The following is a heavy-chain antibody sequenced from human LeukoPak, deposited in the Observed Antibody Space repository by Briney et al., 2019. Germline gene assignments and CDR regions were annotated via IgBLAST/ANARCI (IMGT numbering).Heavy chain of an antibody. CDR2: ISSSGNTI. D-gene: IGHD3-10*01. Sequence: GGSLRLSCAASGFTFSDYYMSWIRQAPEKGLGWVSYISSSGNTIYYADSVKGRFTISRDNAKNSLYLQMNSLRAEDTAVYYCARDFRAAFDPWGQGTLVTVSS. CDR3: ARDFRAAFDP. CDR1: GFTFSDYY. V-gene: IGHV3-11*01. J-gene: IGHJ5*02.